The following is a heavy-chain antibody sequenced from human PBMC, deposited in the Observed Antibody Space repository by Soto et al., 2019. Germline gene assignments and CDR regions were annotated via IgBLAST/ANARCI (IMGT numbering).Heavy chain of an antibody. CDR3: ARAGYSSGWYSSPYYYYGMDV. D-gene: IGHD6-19*01. CDR1: GGSFSGYY. Sequence: SETLSLTCAVYGGSFSGYYWSWIRQPPGKGLEWIGEINHSGSTNYNPSLKSRVTISVDTSKNQFSLKLSSVTAADTAVYYCARAGYSSGWYSSPYYYYGMDVWGQGTTVSVSS. J-gene: IGHJ6*02. CDR2: INHSGST. V-gene: IGHV4-34*01.